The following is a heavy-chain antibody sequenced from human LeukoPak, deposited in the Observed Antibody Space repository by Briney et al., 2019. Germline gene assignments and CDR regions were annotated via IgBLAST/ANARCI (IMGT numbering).Heavy chain of an antibody. Sequence: VASVKVSCKASGYTFTGYYMHWVRQAPGQGLEWMGWINPNSGDTNYAQKFQGWVTMTRDTSISTAYMELSRLRSDDTAVYYCARESIAAAGTGYYGMDVWGQGTTVTVSS. CDR2: INPNSGDT. J-gene: IGHJ6*02. CDR3: ARESIAAAGTGYYGMDV. CDR1: GYTFTGYY. D-gene: IGHD6-13*01. V-gene: IGHV1-2*04.